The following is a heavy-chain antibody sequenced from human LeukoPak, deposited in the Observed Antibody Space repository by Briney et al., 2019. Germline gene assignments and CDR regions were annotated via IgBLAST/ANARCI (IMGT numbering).Heavy chain of an antibody. Sequence: GGSLRLSCAASGFTFSSYAMSWVRQAPGKGLEWVSAISGSGGSTYYADSVKGWFTISRDNSKNTLYLQMNSLRAEDTAVYYCAKERAPRYSGSYSDYWGQGTLVTVSS. CDR1: GFTFSSYA. D-gene: IGHD1-26*01. J-gene: IGHJ4*02. CDR2: ISGSGGST. V-gene: IGHV3-23*01. CDR3: AKERAPRYSGSYSDY.